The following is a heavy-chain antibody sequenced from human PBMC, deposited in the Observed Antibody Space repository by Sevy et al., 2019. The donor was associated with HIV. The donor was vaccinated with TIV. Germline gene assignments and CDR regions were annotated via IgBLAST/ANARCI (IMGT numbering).Heavy chain of an antibody. CDR3: ARAGSTMVRGDKYGMDV. Sequence: ASVKVSCKASGYTFTGYYMHWVRQAPGQGLEWMGWINPNSGGTNYAQKFQGRFTMTRDTFISTAYMELSRLGSDDTGVYYCARAGSTMVRGDKYGMDVWGQGTTVTVSS. CDR1: GYTFTGYY. D-gene: IGHD3-10*01. J-gene: IGHJ6*02. V-gene: IGHV1-2*02. CDR2: INPNSGGT.